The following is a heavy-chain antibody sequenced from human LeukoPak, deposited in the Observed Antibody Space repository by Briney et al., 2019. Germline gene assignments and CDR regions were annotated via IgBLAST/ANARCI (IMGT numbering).Heavy chain of an antibody. V-gene: IGHV3-74*01. CDR1: GFTFSSYW. J-gene: IGHJ4*02. Sequence: GGSVRLSCAASGFTFSSYWMHWVRQAPGKGLVWVSRINTDGSSTSYADSVKGRFTISRDNAKNTLYLQMNSLRAEDTAVYYCARVYATSSSWYGDFDYWGQGTLVTVSS. CDR2: INTDGSST. CDR3: ARVYATSSSWYGDFDY. D-gene: IGHD6-13*01.